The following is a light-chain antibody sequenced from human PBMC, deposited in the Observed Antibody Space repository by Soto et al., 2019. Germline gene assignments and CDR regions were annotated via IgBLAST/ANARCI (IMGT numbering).Light chain of an antibody. CDR1: QTVSSY. Sequence: ENVLTQSPGTLSLSPGERATLSCRASQTVSSYLTWYQQRPGQAPRLLISGASRRATGIPDRFSGSGSGTDFTLNIRRLEPEDFALYYCQQYGTSPMTFGQGTRLEIK. CDR2: GAS. J-gene: IGKJ5*01. V-gene: IGKV3-20*01. CDR3: QQYGTSPMT.